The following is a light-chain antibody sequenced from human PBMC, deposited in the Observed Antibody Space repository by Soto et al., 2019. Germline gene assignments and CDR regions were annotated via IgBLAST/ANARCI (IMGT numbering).Light chain of an antibody. Sequence: DIQLTQSPSSLSASVGGRVTITCRASQGISNYLAWYQQKPGKVPKLLIYAASTLQSGVPSRFSGSGSGTDFTLTISSLQPEDVATYYCHKYNSAPPWTFGQGTKVDIK. CDR1: QGISNY. CDR3: HKYNSAPPWT. J-gene: IGKJ1*01. V-gene: IGKV1-27*01. CDR2: AAS.